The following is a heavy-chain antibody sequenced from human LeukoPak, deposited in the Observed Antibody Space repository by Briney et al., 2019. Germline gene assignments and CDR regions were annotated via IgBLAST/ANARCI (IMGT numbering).Heavy chain of an antibody. Sequence: ASVKVSCKASGYTFIAYYIHWVRQAPGPGLEWMGWINPNSGVTNYAQKFQGRVTMTRDTSVSTVYLEVGRLRSDDTAVYYCARWESNAYLLKWGQGTLVTVSS. V-gene: IGHV1-2*02. CDR2: INPNSGVT. CDR1: GYTFIAYY. CDR3: ARWESNAYLLK. D-gene: IGHD3-16*01. J-gene: IGHJ4*02.